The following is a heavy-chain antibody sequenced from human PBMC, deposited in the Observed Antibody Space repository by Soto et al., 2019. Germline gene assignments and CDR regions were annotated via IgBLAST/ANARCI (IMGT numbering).Heavy chain of an antibody. V-gene: IGHV2-5*02. CDR3: AHYIVATSDSVPAFDY. J-gene: IGHJ4*02. Sequence: GSGPTLVNPTQTLTLTCTFSGFSLSTSGVGVGWIRQPPGKALEWLALIYWDDDKRYSPSLKSRLTITKDTSKNQVVLTMTNMDPVDTATYYCAHYIVATSDSVPAFDYWGQGTLVTVSS. CDR2: IYWDDDK. D-gene: IGHD5-12*01. CDR1: GFSLSTSGVG.